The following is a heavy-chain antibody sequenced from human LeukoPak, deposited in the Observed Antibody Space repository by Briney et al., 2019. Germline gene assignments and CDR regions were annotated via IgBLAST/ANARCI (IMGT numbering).Heavy chain of an antibody. CDR2: IYYSGST. CDR3: ARGQQWLPKFDY. D-gene: IGHD6-19*01. V-gene: IGHV4-59*01. J-gene: IGHJ4*02. CDR1: DGSISSYY. Sequence: KPSETLSLTCTVSDGSISSYYWSWIRQPPGKGLEWIGYIYYSGSTNCNPSLKSRATISVDTSKNQFSLRLSSVTAADTAVYYCARGQQWLPKFDYWGQGSLVTVSS.